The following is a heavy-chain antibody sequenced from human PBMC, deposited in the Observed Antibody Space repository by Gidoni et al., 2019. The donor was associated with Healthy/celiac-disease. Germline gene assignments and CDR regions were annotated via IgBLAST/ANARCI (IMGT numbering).Heavy chain of an antibody. Sequence: QVQLVESGGGVVQPGRSLRLSCAASGFTFSSYAMHWVRQAPGKGLEWVTIISNDGSNKYYADSVRGRFTFSRDNSQNTLYLQMNSLRVEDTAVYYCAREGHLGYYYMDVWGKGTTVTVSS. CDR3: AREGHLGYYYMDV. CDR2: ISNDGSNK. V-gene: IGHV3-30-3*01. CDR1: GFTFSSYA. J-gene: IGHJ6*03.